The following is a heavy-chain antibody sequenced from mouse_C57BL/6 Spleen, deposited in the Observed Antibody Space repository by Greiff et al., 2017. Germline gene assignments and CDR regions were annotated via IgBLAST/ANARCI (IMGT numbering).Heavy chain of an antibody. J-gene: IGHJ3*01. CDR2: ISSGGSYT. V-gene: IGHV5-6*02. Sequence: EVKLMESGGDLVKPGGSLKLSCAASGFTFSSYGMSWVRQTPDKRLEWVATISSGGSYTYYPDSVKGRFTISRDNAKNTLYLQMSSLKSEDTAMYYCARRGYSNGFAYWGQGTLVTVSA. CDR1: GFTFSSYG. D-gene: IGHD2-5*01. CDR3: ARRGYSNGFAY.